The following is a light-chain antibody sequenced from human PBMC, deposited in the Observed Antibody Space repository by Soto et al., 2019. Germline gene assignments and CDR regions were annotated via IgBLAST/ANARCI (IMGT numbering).Light chain of an antibody. CDR1: QSVSSSY. CDR3: QQYGNAPWT. CDR2: DAS. J-gene: IGKJ1*01. Sequence: EIVLTQSPGTLSLSPGERATLSCRASQSVSSSYLAWYQQQPGQAPRLLMFDASIRATGIPDRFRGSESGTDVTLTISRLEPEDFAVYYCQQYGNAPWTFGQGTKVEIK. V-gene: IGKV3-20*01.